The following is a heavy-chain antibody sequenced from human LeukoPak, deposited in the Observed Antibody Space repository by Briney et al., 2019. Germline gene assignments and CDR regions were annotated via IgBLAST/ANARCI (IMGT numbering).Heavy chain of an antibody. Sequence: SETLSLTCTVSGGSISSSSYYWGWIRQPPGKGLEWIGCIYYTGSTYYNPSLKSRVTISVDTSKNQFSLKLSSVTAADTAVYYCARVWFGRKTYYYYYMDVWGKGTTVTISS. CDR1: GGSISSSSYY. D-gene: IGHD3-10*01. CDR3: ARVWFGRKTYYYYYMDV. CDR2: IYYTGST. V-gene: IGHV4-39*01. J-gene: IGHJ6*03.